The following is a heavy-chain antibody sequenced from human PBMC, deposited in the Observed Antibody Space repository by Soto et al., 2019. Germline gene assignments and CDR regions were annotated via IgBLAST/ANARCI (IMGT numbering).Heavy chain of an antibody. Sequence: PCGSLRLSCAASGFSFSTYNMDWVRQAPGKGPEWIAYISTTSFTIYYADSVKGRFTISRDNDRSSLYLEMNRLRDEDTAVYYYARDRCYDGTCYSASDSWGQGTQVTVSS. CDR3: ARDRCYDGTCYSASDS. V-gene: IGHV3-48*02. CDR2: ISTTSFTI. D-gene: IGHD2-15*01. J-gene: IGHJ4*02. CDR1: GFSFSTYN.